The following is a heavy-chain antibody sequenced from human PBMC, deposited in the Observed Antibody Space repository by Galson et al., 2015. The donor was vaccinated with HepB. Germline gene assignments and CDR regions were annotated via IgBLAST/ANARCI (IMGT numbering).Heavy chain of an antibody. CDR3: AKDSGVLLWFGELLTPGDAFDI. V-gene: IGHV3-23*01. Sequence: SLRLSCAASGFTFSSYAMSWVRQAPGKGLEWVSAISGSGGSTYYADSVKGRFTIPRDNSKNTLYLQMNSLRAEDTAVYYCAKDSGVLLWFGELLTPGDAFDIWGQGTMVTVSS. CDR2: ISGSGGST. J-gene: IGHJ3*02. D-gene: IGHD3-10*01. CDR1: GFTFSSYA.